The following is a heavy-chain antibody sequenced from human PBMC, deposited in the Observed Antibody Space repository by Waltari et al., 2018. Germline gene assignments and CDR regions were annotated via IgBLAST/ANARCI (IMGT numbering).Heavy chain of an antibody. V-gene: IGHV3-23*01. CDR1: GFTFSTYA. CDR3: AKDITYGGRFHGMDV. CDR2: ISGTTHGL. Sequence: EVQLLESGGGLVQPGGSLRLSCAASGFTFSTYAMNWVRQAPGKGLSWVAAISGTTHGLYYADSVKGRFTSARDNSNNMVYLEMAGLRVEDTAVYYCAKDITYGGRFHGMDVWGQGTTVTVSS. D-gene: IGHD4-17*01. J-gene: IGHJ6*02.